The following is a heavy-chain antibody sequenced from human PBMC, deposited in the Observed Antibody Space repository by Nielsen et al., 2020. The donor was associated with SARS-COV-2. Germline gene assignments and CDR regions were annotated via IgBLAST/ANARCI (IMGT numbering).Heavy chain of an antibody. CDR1: GYSFTSYW. CDR3: ARQRGDYYDSSGNGWFDP. V-gene: IGHV5-51*01. CDR2: IYPGDSDT. J-gene: IGHJ5*02. Sequence: GESLKISCKGSGYSFTSYWIGWVRQMPGKGLEWVGIIYPGDSDTRYSPSFQGQVTISADKSISTAYLPWSSLKASDTAMYYCARQRGDYYDSSGNGWFDPWGQGTLVTVSS. D-gene: IGHD3-22*01.